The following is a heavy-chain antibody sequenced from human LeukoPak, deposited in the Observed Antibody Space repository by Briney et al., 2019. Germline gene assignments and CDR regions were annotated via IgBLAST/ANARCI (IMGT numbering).Heavy chain of an antibody. CDR1: GFTFSDYY. J-gene: IGHJ4*02. V-gene: IGHV3-11*06. D-gene: IGHD1-26*01. CDR3: ASSFKLVDH. Sequence: GGSLRLSCADSGFTFSDYYMSCVRQAPGKGLEWVSYISSSSSYTNYADSVKGRFTISRDNAKNSLYLQMNSLRAEDTAVYYCASSFKLVDHWRQGTLVTVSS. CDR2: ISSSSSYT.